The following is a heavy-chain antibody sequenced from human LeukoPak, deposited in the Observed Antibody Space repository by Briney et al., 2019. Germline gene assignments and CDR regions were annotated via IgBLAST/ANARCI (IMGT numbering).Heavy chain of an antibody. CDR2: IYPGDSDT. Sequence: GASLKISCEGAGSIFTSYWIGWGRQLPGKGLEWMGIIYPGDSDTRYSPSFQGQVTISADKSISTAYLQWSILKASDTAMYYCARDVGATTRFDYSGQGTLVTVSS. D-gene: IGHD1-26*01. CDR3: ARDVGATTRFDY. V-gene: IGHV5-51*01. J-gene: IGHJ4*02. CDR1: GSIFTSYW.